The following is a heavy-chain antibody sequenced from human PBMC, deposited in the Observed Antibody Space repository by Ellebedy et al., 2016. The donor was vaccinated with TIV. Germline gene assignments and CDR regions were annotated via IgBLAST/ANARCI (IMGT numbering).Heavy chain of an antibody. CDR3: ARGLIGVAGGLLFDW. CDR2: INHSGST. Sequence: GSLRLXCAVFRGSFSGYYWSWIRQPPGKELEWIGEINHSGSTNYNPSLKSRVTISIDTAKNQFSLKVSSVTAADTAVYYCARGLIGVAGGLLFDWWGQGTLVAVSS. CDR1: RGSFSGYY. D-gene: IGHD6-19*01. J-gene: IGHJ4*02. V-gene: IGHV4-34*01.